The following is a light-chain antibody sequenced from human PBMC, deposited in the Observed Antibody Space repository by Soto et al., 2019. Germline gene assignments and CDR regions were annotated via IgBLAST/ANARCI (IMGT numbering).Light chain of an antibody. Sequence: DIQMTQSPSTLSASVGDRVTITCRASQSVSRWLAWYQQKPGNAPKVVIYDASTLETGVPSRFSGSGSGTDFTLTIRSLQPDDFATYYCHPYNNSSYTFCQATKLEIK. CDR1: QSVSRW. J-gene: IGKJ2*01. CDR2: DAS. V-gene: IGKV1-5*01. CDR3: HPYNNSSYT.